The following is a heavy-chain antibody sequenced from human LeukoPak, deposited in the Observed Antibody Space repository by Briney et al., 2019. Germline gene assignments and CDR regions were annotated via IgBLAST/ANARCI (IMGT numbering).Heavy chain of an antibody. J-gene: IGHJ4*02. CDR1: GFTFSSYA. CDR3: ARVRDLYGSGSSPLDY. D-gene: IGHD3-10*01. CDR2: ISYDGSNK. V-gene: IGHV3-30*04. Sequence: GGSLRLSCAASGFTFSSYAMHWVRQAPGKGLEWVAVISYDGSNKYYADSVKGRFTISRDNSKNTLYLQMNSLRAEDTAVYYCARVRDLYGSGSSPLDYWGQGTLVTVSS.